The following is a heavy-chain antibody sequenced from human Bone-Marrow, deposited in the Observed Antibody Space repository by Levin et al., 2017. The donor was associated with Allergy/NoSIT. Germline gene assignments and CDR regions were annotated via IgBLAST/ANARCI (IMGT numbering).Heavy chain of an antibody. CDR2: INQDGSEK. J-gene: IGHJ3*01. V-gene: IGHV3-7*04. CDR1: GFTFSSKW. CDR3: AKDDFWSGYAFDV. D-gene: IGHD3-3*01. Sequence: GESLKISCVASGFTFSSKWLSWVRQAPGNGLEWVANINQDGSEKYYVDSMKGRFTISRDNAKNSLYLQVNSLRVDDTAVYYCAKDDFWSGYAFDVWGQGTLVTVYS.